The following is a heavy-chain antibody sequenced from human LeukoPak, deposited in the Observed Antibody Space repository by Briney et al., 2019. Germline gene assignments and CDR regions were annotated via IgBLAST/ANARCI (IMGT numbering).Heavy chain of an antibody. CDR3: ARSDAGYYYDSSGYYYFDY. J-gene: IGHJ4*02. CDR1: GGSISSGRYY. V-gene: IGHV4-61*02. Sequence: PSQTLSLTCTVSGGSISSGRYYWTWTRQPAGKGLEWIGRMYTSGSTNYNPSLKSRVTISVDTSKNQFSLRLSSVTAADTAVYYCARSDAGYYYDSSGYYYFDYWGQGTLVTVSS. D-gene: IGHD3-22*01. CDR2: MYTSGST.